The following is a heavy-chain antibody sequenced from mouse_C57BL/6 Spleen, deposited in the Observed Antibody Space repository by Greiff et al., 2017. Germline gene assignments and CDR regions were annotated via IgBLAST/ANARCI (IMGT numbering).Heavy chain of an antibody. CDR3: ARGRTDYFDY. Sequence: EVKLQQSGPELVKPGASVKISCKASGYTFTDYYMNWVKQSHGKSLEWIGDINPNNGGTSYNQKFKGKATLTVEKSSSTAYMELRSLTSEDSAVYYCARGRTDYFDYWGQGTTLTVSS. CDR1: GYTFTDYY. V-gene: IGHV1-26*01. CDR2: INPNNGGT. J-gene: IGHJ2*01.